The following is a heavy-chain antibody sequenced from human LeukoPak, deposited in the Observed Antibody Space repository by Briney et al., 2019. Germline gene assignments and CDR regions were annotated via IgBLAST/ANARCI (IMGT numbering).Heavy chain of an antibody. V-gene: IGHV3-33*06. Sequence: PGGSLRLSCGASGFTFSNHGMHWVRQAPGKGLEWAAVIWYDGSNKYYADSVEGRFTISRDNSKSTLYLQMDSLRAEDTAVYYCAKCGNSGCHLIDYWGQGTLVTVSS. CDR2: IWYDGSNK. D-gene: IGHD5-12*01. CDR3: AKCGNSGCHLIDY. CDR1: GFTFSNHG. J-gene: IGHJ4*02.